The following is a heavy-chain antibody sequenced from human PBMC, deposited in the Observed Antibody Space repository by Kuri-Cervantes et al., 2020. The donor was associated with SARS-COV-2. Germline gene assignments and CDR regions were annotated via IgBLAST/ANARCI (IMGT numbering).Heavy chain of an antibody. V-gene: IGHV4-34*01. CDR2: INHSGST. J-gene: IGHJ4*02. CDR1: GGSFSGYY. Sequence: GSLRLSCAVYGGSFSGYYWSWIRQPPGKGLEWIGEINHSGSTNYNPSLKSRVTISVDTSKNQFSLKLSSVTAADTAVYYCAGKRGTDIVVVVSSYFDYWGQGTLVTVSS. CDR3: AGKRGTDIVVVVSSYFDY. D-gene: IGHD2-15*01.